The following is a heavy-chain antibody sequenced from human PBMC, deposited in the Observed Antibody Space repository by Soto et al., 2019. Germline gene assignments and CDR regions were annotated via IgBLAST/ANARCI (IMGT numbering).Heavy chain of an antibody. V-gene: IGHV4-39*01. J-gene: IGHJ6*02. D-gene: IGHD3-22*01. CDR3: ARRLYYDSSGFEGGGMDV. CDR2: IYYSGST. Sequence: SETLSLTFTVPRSSIRSSSYYWAWIRQPPGNGLEWIGSIYYSGSTYYNPSLKSRVTISVDTSKNQFSLKLSSVTAADTAVYYCARRLYYDSSGFEGGGMDVWGQGTTVTVS. CDR1: RSSIRSSSYY.